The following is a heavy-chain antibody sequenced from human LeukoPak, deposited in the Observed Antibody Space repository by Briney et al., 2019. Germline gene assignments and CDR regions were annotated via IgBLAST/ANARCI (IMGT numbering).Heavy chain of an antibody. D-gene: IGHD3-10*01. CDR1: GLTFTHAW. CDR3: TADLGIAMSRGVIVS. V-gene: IGHV3-15*01. CDR2: IQSKAEGETK. J-gene: IGHJ4*02. Sequence: GGSLRLSCAASGLTFTHAWVTWVRQAPGKGLEWVGRIQSKAEGETKDYAAPVKGRFFMLRDDPHATLFPQMNYLEPEDTAVYYCTADLGIAMSRGVIVSWGQGTLVTVSS.